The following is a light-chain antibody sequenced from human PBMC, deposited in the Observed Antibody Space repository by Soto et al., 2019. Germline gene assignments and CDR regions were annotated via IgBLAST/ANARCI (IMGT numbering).Light chain of an antibody. CDR2: DVS. Sequence: QSALTQPASVSGSPGQSITISCTGTSSDIGGYDYVSWYQQYPGKAPKLMIYDVSNRPSGFSDRFSGSKSANTASLTISGLQAEDEADYYCNSYTTSSRLYVFGTGTKVTVL. CDR1: SSDIGGYDY. CDR3: NSYTTSSRLYV. J-gene: IGLJ1*01. V-gene: IGLV2-14*01.